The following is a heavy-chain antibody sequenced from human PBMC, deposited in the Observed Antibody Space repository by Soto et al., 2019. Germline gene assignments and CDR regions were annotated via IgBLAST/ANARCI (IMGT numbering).Heavy chain of an antibody. CDR1: GFTFSSYA. J-gene: IGHJ4*02. D-gene: IGHD1-20*01. CDR2: ISGSGGST. V-gene: IGHV3-23*01. CDR3: AKVAYNWNHLPPQHIDY. Sequence: GSLRLSCAASGFTFSSYAMSWVRQAPGKGLERVSAISGSGGSTYYADSVKGRFTISRDNSKNTLYLQMNSLRAEDTAVYYCAKVAYNWNHLPPQHIDYWGQGTLVTVSS.